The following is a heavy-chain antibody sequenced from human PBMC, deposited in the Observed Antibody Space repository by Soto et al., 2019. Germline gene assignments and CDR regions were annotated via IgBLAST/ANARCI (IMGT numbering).Heavy chain of an antibody. D-gene: IGHD5-18*01. CDR3: ARDRRFGNGYSLGFDY. Sequence: QVQLVESGGGVVQPGRSLRLSCVGTGFSFSSYSMHWVRQAPGKGLEWVAVVSFDGNNKYYANSVKDRFTVSRDNSKNTMYVQMNSLKPEDTAVYYCARDRRFGNGYSLGFDYWGQGTLFTVSS. J-gene: IGHJ4*02. V-gene: IGHV3-30-3*01. CDR2: VSFDGNNK. CDR1: GFSFSSYS.